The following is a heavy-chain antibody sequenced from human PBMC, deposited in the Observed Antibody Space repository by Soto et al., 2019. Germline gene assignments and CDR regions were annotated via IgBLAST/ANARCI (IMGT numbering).Heavy chain of an antibody. V-gene: IGHV1-69*13. D-gene: IGHD7-27*01. CDR2: IIPIFGTA. J-gene: IGHJ6*02. CDR1: GGTFSSYA. CDR3: ARGLTGGPFSYYYGMDV. Sequence: SVKVSCKASGGTFSSYAISWVRQAPGQGLEWMGGIIPIFGTANYAQKFQGRVTITADESTSTAYMELSSLGSEDTAVYYCARGLTGGPFSYYYGMDVWGQGTTVTVSS.